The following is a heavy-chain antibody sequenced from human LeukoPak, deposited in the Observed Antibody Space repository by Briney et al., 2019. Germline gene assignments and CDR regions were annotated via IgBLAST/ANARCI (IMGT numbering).Heavy chain of an antibody. V-gene: IGHV3-7*01. CDR2: IKQDGSEK. J-gene: IGHJ6*03. CDR3: ARDASLWFGELKGDYYYMDV. Sequence: GGSLRLSCAASGFTFSSYWMSWVRQAPGKGLEWVANIKQDGSEKYYVDSVKGRFTISRDNAKNSLYLQMNSLRAEDTAVYYCARDASLWFGELKGDYYYMDVWGKGTTVTVSS. CDR1: GFTFSSYW. D-gene: IGHD3-10*01.